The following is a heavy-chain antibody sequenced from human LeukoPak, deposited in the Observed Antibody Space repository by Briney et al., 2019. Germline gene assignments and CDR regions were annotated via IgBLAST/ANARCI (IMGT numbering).Heavy chain of an antibody. CDR3: ASKGYCSGGSCYGNWYSDL. Sequence: PGGSLRLSCAASGFTFSDYYMSWIRQAPGKGLEWVSYISSSGSTIYYADSVKGRFTISRDNAKNSLYLQMNSLRAEDTAVYYCASKGYCSGGSCYGNWYSDLWGRGTLVTVSS. V-gene: IGHV3-11*01. CDR2: ISSSGSTI. CDR1: GFTFSDYY. J-gene: IGHJ2*01. D-gene: IGHD2-15*01.